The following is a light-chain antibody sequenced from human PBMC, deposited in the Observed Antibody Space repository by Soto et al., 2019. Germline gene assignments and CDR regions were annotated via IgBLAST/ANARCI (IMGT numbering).Light chain of an antibody. CDR3: SSYTGFSTVI. J-gene: IGLJ2*01. CDR2: EVT. Sequence: QSALTQPASVSGSPGQSITISCTGTSSDVGGYNYVSWYQHHPGKAPKLMIYEVTNRPSGVSNRFSGFKSDNTASLTISGLQAEDEADYYCSSYTGFSTVIFGGGTKLTVL. CDR1: SSDVGGYNY. V-gene: IGLV2-14*01.